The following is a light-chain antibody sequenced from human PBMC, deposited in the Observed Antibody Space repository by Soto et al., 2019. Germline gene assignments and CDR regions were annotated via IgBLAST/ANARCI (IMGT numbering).Light chain of an antibody. CDR3: QQRSNWPQT. Sequence: EIVLTQSPGTLSLSPGERATLSCRASQPVSSNYLAWYQQKPGQAPRLLIYGASNRATGIPARFSGGGSGTDFTLTISSLEPEDFAVYYCQQRSNWPQTFGQGTKVDIK. V-gene: IGKV3-11*01. CDR2: GAS. CDR1: QPVSSNY. J-gene: IGKJ1*01.